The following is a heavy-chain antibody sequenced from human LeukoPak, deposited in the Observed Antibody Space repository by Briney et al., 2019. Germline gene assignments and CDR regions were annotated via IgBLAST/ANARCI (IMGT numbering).Heavy chain of an antibody. CDR3: AKGYCSSTSCFDYQYHMDV. V-gene: IGHV3-23*01. D-gene: IGHD2-2*01. Sequence: GGSLRLSCAASGFTFSSYAMSWVRQAPGKGLEWVSAISVSGGTTYYADSVKGRFTISRDNSKSTLFLQMISLRAEDTAVYYCAKGYCSSTSCFDYQYHMDVWGKGTTVTVSS. J-gene: IGHJ6*03. CDR2: ISVSGGTT. CDR1: GFTFSSYA.